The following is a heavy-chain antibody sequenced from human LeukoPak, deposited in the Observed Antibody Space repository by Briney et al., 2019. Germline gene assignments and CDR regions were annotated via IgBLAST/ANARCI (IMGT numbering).Heavy chain of an antibody. J-gene: IGHJ5*02. CDR1: EYTFTIYY. Sequence: ASVRVSCKASEYTFTIYYIHWVRQAPGQGLEWMGWINPNTGGTNFAQKFQGRVTMTRDTSISTAYLDLSRLRSDDTAVYYCARDSEAEDFLTGDRNWFDPWGQGTLVTVSS. CDR2: INPNTGGT. D-gene: IGHD3-9*01. V-gene: IGHV1-2*02. CDR3: ARDSEAEDFLTGDRNWFDP.